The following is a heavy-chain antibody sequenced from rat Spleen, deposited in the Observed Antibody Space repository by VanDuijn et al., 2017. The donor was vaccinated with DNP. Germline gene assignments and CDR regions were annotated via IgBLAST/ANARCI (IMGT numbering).Heavy chain of an antibody. V-gene: IGHV2S63*01. CDR3: TRDDYGSYWDY. J-gene: IGHJ2*01. CDR1: GFSLTDYS. CDR2: MWSGGST. Sequence: EVQLKESGPGLVQPSQTLSLTCTVSGFSLTDYSVHWVRQPPGKGLEWMGVMWSGGSTAYNSALKSRLSISRDTSKSQVFLKMNRLKTEDTAIDYCTRDDYGSYWDYWGQGVMVTVSS. D-gene: IGHD1-3*01.